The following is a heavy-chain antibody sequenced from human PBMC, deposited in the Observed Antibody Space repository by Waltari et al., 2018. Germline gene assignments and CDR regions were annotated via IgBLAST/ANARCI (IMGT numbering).Heavy chain of an antibody. CDR2: IIPIFGTA. CDR1: GGTFSSYA. J-gene: IGHJ4*02. D-gene: IGHD3-22*01. Sequence: QVQLVQSGAEVKKPGSSVKVSCKASGGTFSSYAISWVRQAPGQGLEWMGGIIPIFGTANYAQKFQGRVTITTDESTSTAYMELSSLRSEDTAVYYCASNFDYYYDSSGLDYWGQGTLVTVSS. CDR3: ASNFDYYYDSSGLDY. V-gene: IGHV1-69*05.